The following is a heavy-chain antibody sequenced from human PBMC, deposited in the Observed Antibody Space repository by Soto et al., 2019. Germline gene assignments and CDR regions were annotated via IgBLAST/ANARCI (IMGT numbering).Heavy chain of an antibody. J-gene: IGHJ1*01. CDR2: INQDGSVK. D-gene: IGHD3-22*01. CDR3: VRFPCFDTSVQGY. CDR1: GFTFRTYW. V-gene: IGHV3-7*01. Sequence: GGALRLSCAASGFTFRTYWMNWVRQAPGKGLEWVAKINQDGSVKYYVDSVRGRFTISRDNAKNSLFLQMNSLRAEDTALYSCVRFPCFDTSVQGYWAQGSLVPGSS.